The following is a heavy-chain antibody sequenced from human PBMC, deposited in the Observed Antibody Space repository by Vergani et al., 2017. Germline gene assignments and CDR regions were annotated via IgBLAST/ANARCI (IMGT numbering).Heavy chain of an antibody. V-gene: IGHV1-18*01. CDR2: ISAYNGNT. CDR3: ARDNIAAADGYGMDV. CDR1: GYTFTSYG. J-gene: IGHJ6*02. Sequence: QVQLVQSGAEVKKPGASVKVSCKASGYTFTSYGISWVRQAPGQGLEWMGWISAYNGNTNYAQKLQGRVTMTTDTSPSTAYMELRRLRSDDTAVYYCARDNIAAADGYGMDVWGQGTTVTVSS. D-gene: IGHD6-13*01.